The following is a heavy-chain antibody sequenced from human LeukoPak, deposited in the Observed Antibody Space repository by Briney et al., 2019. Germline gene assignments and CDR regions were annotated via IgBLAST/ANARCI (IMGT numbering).Heavy chain of an antibody. J-gene: IGHJ6*02. Sequence: GGSLRLSCAAYGFTFSSYWMSWVRQDPGKGLEWVANIKQDGSEKYYVDSVKGRFTISRDNAKNSLYLQMNSLRAEDTAVYYCARRIAAAGRYYYGMDVWGQGTTVTVSS. V-gene: IGHV3-7*01. CDR3: ARRIAAAGRYYYGMDV. CDR1: GFTFSSYW. D-gene: IGHD6-13*01. CDR2: IKQDGSEK.